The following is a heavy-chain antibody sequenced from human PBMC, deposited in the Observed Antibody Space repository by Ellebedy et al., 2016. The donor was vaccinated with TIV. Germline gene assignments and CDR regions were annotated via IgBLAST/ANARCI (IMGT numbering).Heavy chain of an antibody. V-gene: IGHV3-23*01. Sequence: GESLKISXAASEFTFSIYAMTWVRQPPGRGLEWVSTISDSGGSAYYADSVKGRLTISRDNSKKTLYLQMNSLRAEDTALYYCARARGWNDGGLDYWGQGTLVTVSS. CDR1: EFTFSIYA. CDR3: ARARGWNDGGLDY. J-gene: IGHJ4*02. D-gene: IGHD1-1*01. CDR2: ISDSGGSA.